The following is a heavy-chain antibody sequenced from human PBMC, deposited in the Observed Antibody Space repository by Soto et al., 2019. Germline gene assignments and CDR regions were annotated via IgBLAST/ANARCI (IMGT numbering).Heavy chain of an antibody. CDR3: ATLTADF. CDR1: GLSRTTGVW. CDR2: VYWDDDK. V-gene: IGHV2-5*02. Sequence: ITLEESGPTLVKPTETLTLTCTFSGLSRTTGVWAGWARQPPGKALEWLALVYWDDDKHYSPSLTSRLTITMDISKGQVVLTMANMDPVDTATYYCATLTADFWGPGTLVTVSS. J-gene: IGHJ4*02.